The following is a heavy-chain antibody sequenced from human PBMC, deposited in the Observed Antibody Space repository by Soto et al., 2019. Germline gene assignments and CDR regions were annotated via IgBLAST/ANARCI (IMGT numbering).Heavy chain of an antibody. CDR2: IVVDSNTA. V-gene: IGHV1-69*06. CDR1: GSTFNNFA. Sequence: QVVLLQSGAEVKEPASSVRVSCQVSGSTFNNFAFSWVRQAPGHGPVWMGGIVVDSNTAEYSQRFQDRVTITAYTSTDTLYMELGSLTFEDTAVYYCARAIKRWEVNSYFDFWGQGTLVTVSS. J-gene: IGHJ4*02. D-gene: IGHD1-26*01. CDR3: ARAIKRWEVNSYFDF.